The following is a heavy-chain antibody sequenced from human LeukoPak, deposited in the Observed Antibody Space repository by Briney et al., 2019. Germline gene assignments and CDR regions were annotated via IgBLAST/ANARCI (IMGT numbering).Heavy chain of an antibody. CDR3: AKDQDRRRFSGELLYYFDY. V-gene: IGHV3-30*02. D-gene: IGHD1-26*01. CDR1: GFTFSSYG. J-gene: IGHJ4*02. Sequence: GGSLRLSCAASGFTFSSYGMHWVRQAPGKGLEWVAFIRYDGSNKYYADSVKGRFTISRDNSKNTLYLQMNSLRAVDTAVYYCAKDQDRRRFSGELLYYFDYWGQGTLVTVSS. CDR2: IRYDGSNK.